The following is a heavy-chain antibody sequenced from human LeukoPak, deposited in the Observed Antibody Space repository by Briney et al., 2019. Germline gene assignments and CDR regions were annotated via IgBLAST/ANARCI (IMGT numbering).Heavy chain of an antibody. CDR2: IWYDGSNK. V-gene: IGHV3-33*01. CDR3: ARYHSSGWYYFDY. CDR1: GFTFSSYG. J-gene: IGHJ4*02. Sequence: GGSLRLSCAASGFTFSSYGMHWVRQAPGKGLEWVTVIWYDGSNKYYADSVKGRFTISRDNSKNTLYLQMNSLRAEDTAVYYCARYHSSGWYYFDYWGQGTLVTVSS. D-gene: IGHD6-19*01.